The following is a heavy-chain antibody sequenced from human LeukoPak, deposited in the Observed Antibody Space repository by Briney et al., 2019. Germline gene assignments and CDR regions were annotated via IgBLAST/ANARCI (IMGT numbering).Heavy chain of an antibody. V-gene: IGHV5-10-1*01. J-gene: IGHJ4*02. CDR1: GYSFTRYW. CDR2: IDPGDSYT. D-gene: IGHD6-19*01. CDR3: ARHYSSGSDFDY. Sequence: GESLRISCKGSGYSFTRYWVSWVRQMPGKGLEWMGRIDPGDSYTNYSPSFQGHVTISADKSISTAYLQWSSLKASDTAMYYCARHYSSGSDFDYWGQGTLVTVSS.